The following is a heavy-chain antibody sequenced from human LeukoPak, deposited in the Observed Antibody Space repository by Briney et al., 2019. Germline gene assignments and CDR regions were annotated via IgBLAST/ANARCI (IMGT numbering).Heavy chain of an antibody. Sequence: GGSLRLSCAASGFTFSSYGIHWVRQAPGKGLEWVAVISYDGSNKYYADSVKGRFTISRDNSKNTLYLQMNSLRAEDTAVYYCAKDRLITMVRGVIQDWGQGTLVTVSS. CDR1: GFTFSSYG. CDR2: ISYDGSNK. CDR3: AKDRLITMVRGVIQD. J-gene: IGHJ1*01. D-gene: IGHD3-10*01. V-gene: IGHV3-30*18.